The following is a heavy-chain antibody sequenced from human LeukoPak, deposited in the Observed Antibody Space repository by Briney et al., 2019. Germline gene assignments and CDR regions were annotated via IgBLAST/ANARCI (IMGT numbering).Heavy chain of an antibody. CDR3: ARDVQGAYCSSTSCYNWFDP. Sequence: PSETLSLTCTVSGGSISNYYWSWIRQPAGKGLEWIGRIYTSGSTKYNPSLKGRLTMSVDTSKNQFSLKLSSVTAADTAVYYCARDVQGAYCSSTSCYNWFDPWGQGTLVTVSS. CDR1: GGSISNYY. CDR2: IYTSGST. D-gene: IGHD2-2*01. V-gene: IGHV4-4*07. J-gene: IGHJ5*02.